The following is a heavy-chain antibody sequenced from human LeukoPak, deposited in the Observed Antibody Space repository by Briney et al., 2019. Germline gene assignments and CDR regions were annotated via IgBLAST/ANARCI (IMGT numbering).Heavy chain of an antibody. CDR2: IWYDGSNK. CDR3: AKDERGYSYGLIDY. CDR1: GFTFSSYG. D-gene: IGHD5-18*01. V-gene: IGHV3-33*06. Sequence: PGGSLRLSCAASGFTFSSYGMHGVCQAPGKGLEWVAVIWYDGSNKYYADSVKGRFTISRDNSKNTLYLQMNSLRAEDTAVYYCAKDERGYSYGLIDYWGQGTLVTVSS. J-gene: IGHJ4*02.